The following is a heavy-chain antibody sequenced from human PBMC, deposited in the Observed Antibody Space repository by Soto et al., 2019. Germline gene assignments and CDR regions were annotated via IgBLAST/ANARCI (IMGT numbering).Heavy chain of an antibody. CDR2: TYYRSKWYN. CDR1: GDSVSSNSAA. CDR3: ARSYCSSTSCFYYYYYYMDV. Sequence: SQTLSLTCAISGDSVSSNSAAWNWIRQSPSRGLEWLGRTYYRSKWYNDYAVSVKSRITINPDTSKNQFPLQLNSVTPEDTAVYYCARSYCSSTSCFYYYYYYMDVWGKGTTVTVSS. D-gene: IGHD2-2*01. V-gene: IGHV6-1*01. J-gene: IGHJ6*03.